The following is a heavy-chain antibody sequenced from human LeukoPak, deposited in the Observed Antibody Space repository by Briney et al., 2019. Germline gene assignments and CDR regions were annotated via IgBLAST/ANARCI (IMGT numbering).Heavy chain of an antibody. CDR2: INPNSGGT. D-gene: IGHD3-22*01. CDR1: GNTLTDYY. Sequence: ASVKVSCKASGNTLTDYYMHWVRQAPGQGLEWMGRINPNSGGTNYAQKFQGRVTMTRDTSISTVYMELSRLRSDDTAVYYCARVGYYESSGYYEYWGQGTLVTVSS. J-gene: IGHJ4*02. CDR3: ARVGYYESSGYYEY. V-gene: IGHV1-2*06.